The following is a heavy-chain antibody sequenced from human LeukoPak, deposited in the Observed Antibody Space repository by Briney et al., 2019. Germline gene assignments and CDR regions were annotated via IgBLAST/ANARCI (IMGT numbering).Heavy chain of an antibody. D-gene: IGHD2-2*01. CDR1: GFTFSSYG. CDR2: ISYDGSNK. Sequence: GGSLRLSCAASGFTFSSYGMHWVRQAPGKGLEWVAVISYDGSNKYYADSVKGRFTISRDNSKNTLYLQMNSLRAEDTAVYYCQKEYCSSTSCYGYFDYWGQGTLVTVSS. J-gene: IGHJ4*02. V-gene: IGHV3-30*18. CDR3: QKEYCSSTSCYGYFDY.